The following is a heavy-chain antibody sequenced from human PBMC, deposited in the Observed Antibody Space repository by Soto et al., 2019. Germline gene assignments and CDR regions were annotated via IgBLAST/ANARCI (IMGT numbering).Heavy chain of an antibody. CDR1: GGSMTSSNFY. J-gene: IGHJ6*02. D-gene: IGHD3-9*01. V-gene: IGHV4-39*01. CDR2: IYYSGGT. CDR3: ATAGVLTGNAYYYYYGMDV. Sequence: WETMSLTCTVSGGSMTSSNFYWDWIRQPPGKGMEWIGTIYYSGGTHYNPSLKSRVTISVDTSKSQFSLKLSSVTAADTAVYYCATAGVLTGNAYYYYYGMDVWGQGTTVTVSS.